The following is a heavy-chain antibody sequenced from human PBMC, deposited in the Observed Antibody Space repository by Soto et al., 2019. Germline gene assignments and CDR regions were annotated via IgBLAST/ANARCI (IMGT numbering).Heavy chain of an antibody. J-gene: IGHJ6*02. V-gene: IGHV3-30-3*01. CDR1: GFAFSVYA. CDR3: ARDRGRTDYYAMDV. D-gene: IGHD1-1*01. CDR2: ISYDGSDK. Sequence: QVHLLESGGGVVLPGRSLRLSCAAPGFAFSVYAMHWVRQAPGKGLEWVSLISYDGSDKYYADSVKGRFTISRDNSKSTLYLQMSSLRPDDTAVYFCARDRGRTDYYAMDVWGQGTTGHRLV.